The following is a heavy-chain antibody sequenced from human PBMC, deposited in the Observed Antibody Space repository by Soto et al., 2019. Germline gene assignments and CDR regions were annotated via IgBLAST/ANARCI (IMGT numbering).Heavy chain of an antibody. CDR3: ARYQPLRWYPFDY. CDR1: ARSFSGYY. V-gene: IGHV4-34*01. J-gene: IGHJ4*02. Sequence: SETLSLTCAVYARSFSGYYWSWIRQPPGKGLEWIGEINHSGSTNYNPSLRSLVTISLDTSRNQFSLKLSSVTAADTAVYYCARYQPLRWYPFDYWGQGTLVTVSS. CDR2: INHSGST. D-gene: IGHD2-15*01.